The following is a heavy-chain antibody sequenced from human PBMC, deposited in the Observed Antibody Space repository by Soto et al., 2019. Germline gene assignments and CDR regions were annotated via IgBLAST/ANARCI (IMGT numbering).Heavy chain of an antibody. J-gene: IGHJ4*02. CDR3: ASNIHSSSWPNFDY. CDR2: ISGSGGST. V-gene: IGHV3-23*01. D-gene: IGHD6-13*01. Sequence: EVQLLESGGGLVQPGGSLRLSCAASGFTFSSYAMSWVRQAPGKGLEWVSAISGSGGSTYYADSVKGRFTISRDNSKNTLYLQLNSLRAEDTAVYYCASNIHSSSWPNFDYWGQGTLVTVSS. CDR1: GFTFSSYA.